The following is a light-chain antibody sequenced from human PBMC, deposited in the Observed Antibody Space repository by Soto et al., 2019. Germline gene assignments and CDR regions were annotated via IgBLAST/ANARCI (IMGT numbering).Light chain of an antibody. CDR1: QSVSSSY. CDR3: QQYGSSPWT. J-gene: IGKJ1*01. CDR2: GAS. V-gene: IGKV3-20*01. Sequence: EIVLTQSPGTLSLSPGERATLSCRASQSVSSSYLAWNQQKPGQAPRPLIYGASSRAIGIPDRFSGSESGTDFTLTISRLEPEDFAVYYCQQYGSSPWTFGQGTKVEIK.